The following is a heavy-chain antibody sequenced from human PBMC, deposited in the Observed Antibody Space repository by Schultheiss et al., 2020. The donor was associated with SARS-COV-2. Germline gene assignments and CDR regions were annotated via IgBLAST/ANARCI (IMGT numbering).Heavy chain of an antibody. V-gene: IGHV3-73*01. CDR1: GFTFSGSA. D-gene: IGHD3-3*01. CDR3: ARDRDFGVVILFPDYYYGMDV. J-gene: IGHJ6*02. CDR2: IRSKANSYAT. Sequence: GGSLRLSCAASGFTFSGSAMHWVRQASGKGLEWVGRIRSKANSYATAYAASVKGRFTISRDDSKNTAYLQMNSLKTEDTAVYYCARDRDFGVVILFPDYYYGMDVWGQGTTVTVSS.